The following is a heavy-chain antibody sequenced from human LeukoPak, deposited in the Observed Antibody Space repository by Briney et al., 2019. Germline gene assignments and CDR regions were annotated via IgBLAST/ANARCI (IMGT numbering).Heavy chain of an antibody. CDR3: ARGYCSGGSCYEIDY. Sequence: GGTLRLSCAASGFTFSTFGMSWVRQAPGKGLEWVSAIGGSGDSTYYADSVKGRFTISRDNAKNSLYLQMNSLRAEDTAVYYCARGYCSGGSCYEIDYWGQGTLVTVSS. J-gene: IGHJ4*02. D-gene: IGHD2-15*01. CDR1: GFTFSTFG. V-gene: IGHV3-23*01. CDR2: IGGSGDST.